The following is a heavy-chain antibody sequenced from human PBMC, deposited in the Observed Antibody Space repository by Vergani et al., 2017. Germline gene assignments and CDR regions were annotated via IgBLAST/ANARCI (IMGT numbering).Heavy chain of an antibody. V-gene: IGHV4-59*01. CDR3: AREPYSSSFVRWFDP. J-gene: IGHJ5*02. CDR1: SGSISSYY. CDR2: IYYSGST. Sequence: QVQLQESGPGPVKPSETLSLTCTVSSGSISSYYWSWIRQPPGKGLEWIGYIYYSGSTNYNPSLKCRVTISVDTSKNQFSLKLSSVTAADTAVYYCAREPYSSSFVRWFDPWGQGTLVTVSS. D-gene: IGHD6-6*01.